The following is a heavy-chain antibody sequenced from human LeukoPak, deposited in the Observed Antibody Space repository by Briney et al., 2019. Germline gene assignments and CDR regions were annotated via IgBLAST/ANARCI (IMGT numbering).Heavy chain of an antibody. Sequence: SETLSLTCTVSGGSISSYYGSWIRQPPGKGLEWIGYIYYSGSTNYNPSLKSRVTISLDTSKDQFSLKLSSVNAADTAVYYCARGVPLSEVITFGGGDYWGQGTLVTVSS. V-gene: IGHV4-59*01. CDR3: ARGVPLSEVITFGGGDY. CDR1: GGSISSYY. CDR2: IYYSGST. J-gene: IGHJ4*02. D-gene: IGHD3-16*01.